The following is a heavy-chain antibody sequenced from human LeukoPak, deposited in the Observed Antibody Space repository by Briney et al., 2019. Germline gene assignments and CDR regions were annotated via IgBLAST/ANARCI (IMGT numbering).Heavy chain of an antibody. D-gene: IGHD5-12*01. J-gene: IGHJ3*02. CDR3: ARVERWGGYDFESDAFDI. Sequence: SSETLSLTCTVSGYSISSGYYWGWIRQPPGKGLEWTGSIDHSGSTYYNPSLKSRITISVDTSKNQFSLKLSSVTAADTAVYYCARVERWGGYDFESDAFDIWGQGTMVTVSS. V-gene: IGHV4-38-2*02. CDR2: IDHSGST. CDR1: GYSISSGYY.